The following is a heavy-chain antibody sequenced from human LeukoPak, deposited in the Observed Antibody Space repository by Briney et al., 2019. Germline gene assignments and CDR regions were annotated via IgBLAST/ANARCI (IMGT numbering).Heavy chain of an antibody. CDR3: ARGRMSFDS. Sequence: GGSLRLSCAASGFTFSSYTINWVRQAPGKGLEWVSSISSSGSYIYYADSVKGRFTISRDNAKDSLDLQMNSLRVEDTAVYFCARGRMSFDSWGQGTLVTVSS. CDR1: GFTFSSYT. CDR2: ISSSGSYI. J-gene: IGHJ4*02. V-gene: IGHV3-21*01. D-gene: IGHD2/OR15-2a*01.